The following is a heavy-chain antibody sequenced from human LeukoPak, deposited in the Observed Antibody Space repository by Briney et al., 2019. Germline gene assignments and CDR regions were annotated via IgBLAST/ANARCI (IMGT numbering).Heavy chain of an antibody. V-gene: IGHV3-23*01. CDR1: GFTFSIYA. D-gene: IGHD3-22*01. J-gene: IGHJ4*02. CDR2: ITSRGEST. Sequence: GGSLRLFCAASGFTFSIYAMSWVRQDAGKGLQWVSSITSRGESTWYVDSVKGRFTITRDNSENTLYLQMHSLRAEDTAVYYCARDRPNYYGSDGHYYRRDGDYWGRGTLVSVSS. CDR3: ARDRPNYYGSDGHYYRRDGDY.